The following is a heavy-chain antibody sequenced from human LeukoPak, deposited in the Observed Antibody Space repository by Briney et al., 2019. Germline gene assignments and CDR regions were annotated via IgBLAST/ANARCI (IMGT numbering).Heavy chain of an antibody. Sequence: SQTLSLTCTVSRGSISSGNYYWSWLRQPPGKGLEWIGGINHSGSTNYNPSLKSRVTISVDTSKNQFSLKLSSVTAADTAVYYCARGFTSPQQLGPAGNWFDPWGQGTLVTVSS. J-gene: IGHJ5*02. D-gene: IGHD6-6*01. CDR3: ARGFTSPQQLGPAGNWFDP. V-gene: IGHV4-39*07. CDR2: INHSGST. CDR1: RGSISSGNYY.